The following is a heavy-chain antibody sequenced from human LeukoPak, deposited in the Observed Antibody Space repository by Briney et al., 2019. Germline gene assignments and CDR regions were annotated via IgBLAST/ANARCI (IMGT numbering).Heavy chain of an antibody. J-gene: IGHJ5*02. CDR3: AVDVIPGPKGFDP. CDR1: GFTFTSVA. Sequence: EASVKVSCKASGFTFTSVAMQWVRQARGQRLEWIGWLVVGSGNTRYAQKFQERVTITRDMSTSTAYMELRSLSSEDTAVYYCAVDVIPGPKGFDPWGQGTLVTVSS. CDR2: LVVGSGNT. D-gene: IGHD2-21*01. V-gene: IGHV1-58*02.